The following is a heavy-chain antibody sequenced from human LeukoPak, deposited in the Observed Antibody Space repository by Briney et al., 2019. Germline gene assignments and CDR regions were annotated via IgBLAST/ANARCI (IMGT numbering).Heavy chain of an antibody. Sequence: SETLSLTCTVSGGSISSYYWSWIRQPPGKGLEWIGYIYYSGSTNYNPSLKSRVTISVDTSKNQFSLKLSSVTAADTAVYYCARDVGSTMVRGVILNWFDPWGQGTLVTVSS. V-gene: IGHV4-59*12. CDR1: GGSISSYY. CDR3: ARDVGSTMVRGVILNWFDP. D-gene: IGHD3-10*01. J-gene: IGHJ5*02. CDR2: IYYSGST.